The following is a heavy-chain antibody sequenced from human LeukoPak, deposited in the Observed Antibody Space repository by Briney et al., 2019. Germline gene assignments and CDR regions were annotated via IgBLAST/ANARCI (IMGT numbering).Heavy chain of an antibody. Sequence: ASVKVSCEASGYTFNGYYMHWVRQAPGQGLEWMGWISPNGGGTNYAQKFQGRVTMTRDTSISTAYMELSRLRSDDTAVYYCARGGWEYSDFWSGYYTGPYYFDYWGQGTLVTVSS. CDR1: GYTFNGYY. V-gene: IGHV1-2*02. J-gene: IGHJ4*02. CDR2: ISPNGGGT. D-gene: IGHD3-3*01. CDR3: ARGGWEYSDFWSGYYTGPYYFDY.